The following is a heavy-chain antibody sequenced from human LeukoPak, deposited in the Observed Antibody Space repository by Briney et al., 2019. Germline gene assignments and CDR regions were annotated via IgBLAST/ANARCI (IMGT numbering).Heavy chain of an antibody. J-gene: IGHJ4*02. V-gene: IGHV4-38-2*01. D-gene: IGHD1-26*01. CDR3: ARLSPVGAT. CDR1: GYSISSGYY. Sequence: SETLSLTCAVSGYSISSGYYWGWIRQPPGKGLEWIGSIYHSGSTYYNPSLKSRVTISVDTSKNQSSLKLSPVTAADTAVYYCARLSPVGATWGQGTLVTVSS. CDR2: IYHSGST.